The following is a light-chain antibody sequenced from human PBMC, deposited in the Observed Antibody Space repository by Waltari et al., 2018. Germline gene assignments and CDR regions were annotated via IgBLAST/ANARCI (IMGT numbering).Light chain of an antibody. CDR3: SYYPDTHTPVV. CDR2: YVT. CDR1: SSNIGDDNL. J-gene: IGLJ2*01. V-gene: IGLV2-23*02. Sequence: QSALTQPASVSGSPGQSSTTPCTGTSSNIGDDNLVSWFQHHPGKVPQLVMYYVTKRPSGISDRFSGSKSDNTASLTISRLQADDEADYFCSYYPDTHTPVVFGGGTKLTV.